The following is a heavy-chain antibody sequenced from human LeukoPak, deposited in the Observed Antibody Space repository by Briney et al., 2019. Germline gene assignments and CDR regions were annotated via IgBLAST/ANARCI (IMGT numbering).Heavy chain of an antibody. J-gene: IGHJ6*02. CDR2: ISGSGNII. CDR3: ARPRSDLYGMDV. CDR1: EFIFSSYE. V-gene: IGHV3-48*03. Sequence: GGSLRLSCIASEFIFSSYEMNWVRQAPGKGLEWVSYISGSGNIIYYADSVKGRFTISRDNAKNSLYLQMNSQRVEDTAVYYCARPRSDLYGMDVWGQGTTVTVSS.